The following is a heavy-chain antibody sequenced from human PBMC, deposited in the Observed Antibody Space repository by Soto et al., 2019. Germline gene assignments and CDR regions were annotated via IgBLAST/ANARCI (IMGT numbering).Heavy chain of an antibody. J-gene: IGHJ6*02. CDR2: ISSSSSYI. V-gene: IGHV3-21*01. Sequence: GGSLRLSCAASGLTFSTYSMNWVRQAPGKGLEWVSSISSSSSYIYYADSVKSRFTISRDNAKNSLYLQMNSLRAEDTAVCYCARELGRPYYYYYGMDVWGQGTTVTVSS. CDR3: ARELGRPYYYYYGMDV. D-gene: IGHD3-16*01. CDR1: GLTFSTYS.